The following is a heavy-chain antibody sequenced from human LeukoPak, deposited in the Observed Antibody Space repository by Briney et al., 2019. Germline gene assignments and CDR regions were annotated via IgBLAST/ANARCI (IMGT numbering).Heavy chain of an antibody. CDR2: ISGSGGST. Sequence: PGGSLRLSCAASGFRFSYNAMNWVRQAPGKGLEWVSGISGSGGSTYYADPVRGRFTISRDNSKETVYLQMTSLRADDTAVYYCAKTAMIKVIATSYPKGLNYWGQGALVTVSS. CDR3: AKTAMIKVIATSYPKGLNY. D-gene: IGHD2-21*01. J-gene: IGHJ4*02. CDR1: GFRFSYNA. V-gene: IGHV3-23*01.